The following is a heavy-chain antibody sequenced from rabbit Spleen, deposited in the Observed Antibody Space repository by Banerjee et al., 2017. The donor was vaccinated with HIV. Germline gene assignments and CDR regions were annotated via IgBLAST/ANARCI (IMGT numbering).Heavy chain of an antibody. V-gene: IGHV1S45*01. J-gene: IGHJ6*01. D-gene: IGHD2-1*01. CDR2: IYTGSSSST. CDR1: GFSFSSDYY. CDR3: ARGSATMTMVITGFFLAL. Sequence: QEQLEESGGDLVKPGASLTLTCTASGFSFSSDYYMCWVRQAPGKGLESIACIYTGSSSSTYYASWARGRFTISKTSSTTVTLQVTSLTAADTATYFCARGSATMTMVITGFFLALWGPGTLVTVS.